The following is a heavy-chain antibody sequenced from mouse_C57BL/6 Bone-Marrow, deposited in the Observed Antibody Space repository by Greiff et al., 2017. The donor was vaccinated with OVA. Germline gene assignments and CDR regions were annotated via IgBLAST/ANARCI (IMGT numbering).Heavy chain of an antibody. V-gene: IGHV1-55*01. CDR2: IYPGSGST. Sequence: QVHVKQPGAELVKPGASVKMSCKASGYTFTSYWITWVKQRPGQGLEWIGDIYPGSGSTNYNAKFKSKATLTVDTSSSTAYMQLSSLTSEDSAVYYCARSVYYDYDGFAYWGQGTLVTVSA. CDR1: GYTFTSYW. CDR3: ARSVYYDYDGFAY. J-gene: IGHJ3*01. D-gene: IGHD2-4*01.